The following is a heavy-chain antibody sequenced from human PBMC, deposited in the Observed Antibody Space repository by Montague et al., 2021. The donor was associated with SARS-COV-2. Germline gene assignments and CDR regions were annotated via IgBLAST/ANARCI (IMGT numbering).Heavy chain of an antibody. Sequence: CAISGDSVSINSATWNWIRQSPSRGLEWLGRTYYRSMWKSDYARSVKSRIAINPDTSKNQFSLQLSSVTPEDTALYYCVRGIEGAGSYDYWGQGTLVTVSS. CDR1: GDSVSINSAT. J-gene: IGHJ4*02. D-gene: IGHD6-13*01. V-gene: IGHV6-1*01. CDR3: VRGIEGAGSYDY. CDR2: TYYRSMWKS.